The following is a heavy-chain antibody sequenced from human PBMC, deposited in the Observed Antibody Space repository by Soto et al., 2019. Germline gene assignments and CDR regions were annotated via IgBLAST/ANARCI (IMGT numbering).Heavy chain of an antibody. Sequence: SETLSLTCAVSGDSIDNSYWSWIRQPTGKRLEWIGNIYYTGTTTYNPSLESRVTMSVDTSKNQFSLKLNSVDAADTAVYYCAKYRRTEAEGFTLDYWGRGTLVTVSS. CDR1: GDSIDNSY. CDR2: IYYTGTT. CDR3: AKYRRTEAEGFTLDY. J-gene: IGHJ4*02. V-gene: IGHV4-59*01. D-gene: IGHD6-13*01.